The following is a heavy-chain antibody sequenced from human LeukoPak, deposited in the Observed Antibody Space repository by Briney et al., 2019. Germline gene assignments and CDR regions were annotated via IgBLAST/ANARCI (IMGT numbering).Heavy chain of an antibody. CDR1: GGSISGHH. D-gene: IGHD1-26*01. CDR2: FYDSGDF. CDR3: ARLLRPGGRKGDAFDI. J-gene: IGHJ3*02. Sequence: ASQTLSLTCTVSGGSISGHHWTWIRQPPGTGLEWIGYFYDSGDFNYNPSLKSRVTIWMDMSNNQFSLTMSSVTAADAAMYYCARLLRPGGRKGDAFDIWGQGTLVTVPS. V-gene: IGHV4-59*08.